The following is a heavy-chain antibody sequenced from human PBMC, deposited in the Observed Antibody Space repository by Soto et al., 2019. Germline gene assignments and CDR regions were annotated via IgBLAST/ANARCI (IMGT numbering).Heavy chain of an antibody. D-gene: IGHD5-18*01. V-gene: IGHV3-66*01. Sequence: EVQLVESGGGLVQPGGSLRPSCAASGLTFRKTTRSWFGQPPGKGREWGPVIYIGGSTYYAASVKGRFTISRDNSKNTLYLQMNSLRAEDTAVYYCARDQGYSHYWGQGNLVTVSS. J-gene: IGHJ4*02. CDR2: IYIGGST. CDR3: ARDQGYSHY. CDR1: GLTFRKTT.